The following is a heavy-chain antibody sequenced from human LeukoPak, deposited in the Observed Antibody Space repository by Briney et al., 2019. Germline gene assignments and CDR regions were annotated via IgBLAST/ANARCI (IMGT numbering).Heavy chain of an antibody. CDR3: ARDHPKPEGATPYDNWFDP. CDR2: IYYSGST. D-gene: IGHD1-26*01. CDR1: GGSISSGDYY. Sequence: PSETLSLTCTVSGGSISSGDYYWSWIRQPPGKGLEWIEYIYYSGSTYYNPSLKSRVTIAVDTSKNQFSLKLSSVTAADTAVYYCARDHPKPEGATPYDNWFDPWGQGTLVTVSS. V-gene: IGHV4-30-4*08. J-gene: IGHJ5*02.